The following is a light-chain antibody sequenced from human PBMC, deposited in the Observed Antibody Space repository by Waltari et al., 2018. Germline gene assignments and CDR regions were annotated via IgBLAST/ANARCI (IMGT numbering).Light chain of an antibody. V-gene: IGKV1-5*03. CDR1: QNINSW. CDR3: QQYTSYPLT. J-gene: IGKJ1*01. CDR2: KAS. Sequence: DIQMTQSPSTLSASVGDRVTITCRASQNINSWLAWYQQKPGKDPKFLIYKASSLESLVPSRFSGSGSGTEFTLTISSLQPDDFGTYYCQQYTSYPLTFGQGTKVEIK.